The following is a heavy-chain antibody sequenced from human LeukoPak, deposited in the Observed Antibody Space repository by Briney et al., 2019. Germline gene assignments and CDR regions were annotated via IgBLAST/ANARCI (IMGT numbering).Heavy chain of an antibody. D-gene: IGHD6-13*01. Sequence: ASVKVSCKASGYTFTSYGISWVRQAPGQGLEWMGWISAYKGNTNYAQKLQGRVTMTTDTSTSTAYMELRSLRSDDTAVYYCARVGAATGIPFSWFDPWGQGTLVTVSS. CDR1: GYTFTSYG. J-gene: IGHJ5*02. V-gene: IGHV1-18*01. CDR2: ISAYKGNT. CDR3: ARVGAATGIPFSWFDP.